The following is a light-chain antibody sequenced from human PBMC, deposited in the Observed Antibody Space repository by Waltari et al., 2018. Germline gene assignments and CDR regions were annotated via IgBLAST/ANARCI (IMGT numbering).Light chain of an antibody. CDR1: QDISNY. CDR2: DAS. V-gene: IGKV1-33*01. CDR3: QQYDNLPT. J-gene: IGKJ5*01. Sequence: DIQMTQSPSSLSASVGDRVTITCLASQDISNYLNWYQQKPGKAPKLLFYDASNLETGVPSRFSGSGSGTDFTFTISSLQPEDIATYYCQQYDNLPTFGQGTRLEIK.